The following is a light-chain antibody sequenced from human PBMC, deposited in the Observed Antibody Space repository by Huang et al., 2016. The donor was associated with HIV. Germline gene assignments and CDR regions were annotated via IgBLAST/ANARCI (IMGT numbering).Light chain of an antibody. J-gene: IGKJ3*01. CDR2: DTS. V-gene: IGKV3-11*01. CDR3: QQRSNWPLFT. Sequence: EIVLTQSPDTLSFSPGERATLSCKASQSVSSSLAWYRQKPGQAPRLLIYDTSNRATGIPARFSGSESGTDFTLTISSLEPEDFAVYYCQQRSNWPLFTFGPGTKVDIK. CDR1: QSVSSS.